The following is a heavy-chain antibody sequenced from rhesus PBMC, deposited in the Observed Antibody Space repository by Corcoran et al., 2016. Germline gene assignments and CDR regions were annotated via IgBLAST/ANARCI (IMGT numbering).Heavy chain of an antibody. Sequence: QVQLQESCPGLVTPSETLSLRCAVPVASVSSPNWWRWIRQPPGQGMEWIGYISGSSGTTYYNPSLKSRVTISTDTSKNQFSLRLTSVTAADTAVYYCARDKAYCSGGVCYGLDSWGQGAVVTVSP. CDR2: ISGSSGTT. D-gene: IGHD2-39*02. CDR3: ARDKAYCSGGVCYGLDS. V-gene: IGHV4-65*01. J-gene: IGHJ6*01. CDR1: VASVSSPNW.